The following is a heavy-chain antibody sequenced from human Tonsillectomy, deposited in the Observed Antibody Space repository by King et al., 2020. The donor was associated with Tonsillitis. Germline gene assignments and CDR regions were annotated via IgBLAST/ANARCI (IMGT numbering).Heavy chain of an antibody. V-gene: IGHV3-23*04. CDR3: AKEWEHDYGGLLDAFDI. D-gene: IGHD4-23*01. CDR2: ISGSGGST. CDR1: GFTFSSYA. J-gene: IGHJ3*02. Sequence: VQLVESGGGLVQPGGSLRLSCAASGFTFSSYAMSWVRQAPGKGLEWVSAISGSGGSTYYADSVKGRFTISRDNYKNTLYLQMNSLRAEDTAVYYCAKEWEHDYGGLLDAFDIWGQGTMVTVSS.